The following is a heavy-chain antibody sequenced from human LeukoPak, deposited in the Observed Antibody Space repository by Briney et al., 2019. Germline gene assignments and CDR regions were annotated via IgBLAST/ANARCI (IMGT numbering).Heavy chain of an antibody. J-gene: IGHJ4*02. D-gene: IGHD1-26*01. Sequence: PGGSLRLSCAASGFTVSSNYMSWVRQAPGKGLEWVSVIYSGGSTYYADSVKGRFTISRDNSKNTLYLQMNSLRAEDTAIYYCATDYTPYVGASADWGQGTLVTVSS. V-gene: IGHV3-53*01. CDR3: ATDYTPYVGASAD. CDR2: IYSGGST. CDR1: GFTVSSNY.